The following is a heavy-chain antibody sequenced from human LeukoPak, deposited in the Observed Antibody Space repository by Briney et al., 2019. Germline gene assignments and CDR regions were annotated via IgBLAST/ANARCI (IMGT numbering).Heavy chain of an antibody. J-gene: IGHJ3*02. CDR2: IIPIFGTA. CDR3: ARAKVPAATDAFDI. V-gene: IGHV1-69*13. CDR1: GGTFSSYA. Sequence: SVKVSCKASGGTFSSYAISWVRQAPGQGLEWMGGIIPIFGTANYAQKFQGRVTITADESTSTAYMELSSLRSEDTAVYYCARAKVPAATDAFDIWGQGTMVTVSS. D-gene: IGHD2-2*01.